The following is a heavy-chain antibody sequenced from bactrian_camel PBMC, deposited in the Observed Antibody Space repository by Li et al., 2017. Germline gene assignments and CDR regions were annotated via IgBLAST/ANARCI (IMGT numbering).Heavy chain of an antibody. CDR2: LVRGGAA. J-gene: IGHJ4*01. CDR3: AAVTGCSLTPWLRDPGNKSGPMN. CDR1: GITVSSNC. V-gene: IGHV3S53*01. Sequence: HVQLVESGGGSVQAGGSLRLSCRASGITVSSNCMAWFRQAPGKEREGVASLVRGGAANYTDSVKGRFTISIDKDKNTLYLQMNNLKPEDTAMYYCAAVTGCSLTPWLRDPGNKSGPMNWGQGTQVTVS. D-gene: IGHD3*01.